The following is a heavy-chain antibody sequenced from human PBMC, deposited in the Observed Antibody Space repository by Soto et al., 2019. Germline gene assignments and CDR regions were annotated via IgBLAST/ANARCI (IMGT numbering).Heavy chain of an antibody. CDR1: GGSISSYY. J-gene: IGHJ6*02. CDR2: IYYSGST. V-gene: IGHV4-59*08. CDR3: ARQWYYYDSSGYYKYCYYYYGMVV. Sequence: ASETLSLTCTVSGGSISSYYWSWIRQPPGKGLEWIGYIYYSGSTNYNPSLKSRVTISVDTSKNQFSLKLSSVTAADTVVYYCARQWYYYDSSGYYKYCYYYYGMVVWGQGTTVTVPS. D-gene: IGHD3-22*01.